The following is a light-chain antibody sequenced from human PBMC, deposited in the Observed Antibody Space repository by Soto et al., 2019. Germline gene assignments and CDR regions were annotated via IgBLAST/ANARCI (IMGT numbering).Light chain of an antibody. CDR2: DAS. CDR1: QSVSSY. V-gene: IGKV3-11*01. Sequence: EIVLTQSPATLYLSPGERATLSCRASQSVSSYLAWYQQKPGQAPRLLIYDASNRATGIPARFSGSGSGTDFTLTISSLEPEDFAVYYCQRGRLKNTFGQGTKLEIK. J-gene: IGKJ2*01. CDR3: QRGRLKNT.